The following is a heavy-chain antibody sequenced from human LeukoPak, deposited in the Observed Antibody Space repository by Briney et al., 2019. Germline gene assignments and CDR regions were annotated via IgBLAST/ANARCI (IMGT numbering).Heavy chain of an antibody. CDR3: ARARNDYGDYVDYYGMDV. Sequence: TQSLTCTVSGGSISSGGYYWSWIRQHPGKGLEWIVYIYYSGSTYYNPSLKSRFTIAVDTAKNQFSLKLSSVTAADTAVYYCARARNDYGDYVDYYGMDVWGRGTT. CDR1: GGSISSGGYY. J-gene: IGHJ6*02. V-gene: IGHV4-31*03. CDR2: IYYSGST. D-gene: IGHD4-17*01.